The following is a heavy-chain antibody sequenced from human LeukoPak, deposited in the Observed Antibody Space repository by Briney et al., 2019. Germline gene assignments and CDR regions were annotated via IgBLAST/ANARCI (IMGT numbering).Heavy chain of an antibody. D-gene: IGHD5-12*01. V-gene: IGHV3-7*01. CDR3: AKDVRVVAYFDY. Sequence: PGGSLRLSCAASGFTFSNYWMNWVRQAPGKGLEWVANIKRDGSEKYYADSVKGRFTISRDNSKNTLYLQMNSLRAEDTAVYFCAKDVRVVAYFDYWGQGTLVTVSS. CDR2: IKRDGSEK. J-gene: IGHJ4*02. CDR1: GFTFSNYW.